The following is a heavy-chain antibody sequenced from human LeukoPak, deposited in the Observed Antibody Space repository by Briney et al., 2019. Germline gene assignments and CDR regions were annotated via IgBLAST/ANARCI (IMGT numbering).Heavy chain of an antibody. CDR3: AREYSYGYDY. CDR2: INPSGGST. CDR1: GYTFTSYY. Sequence: ASVKVSCKASGYTFTSYYMHWARQAPGQGLEWMGIINPSGGSTSYAQKFQGRVTMTRDTSISTAYMELSRLRSDDTAVYYCAREYSYGYDYWGQGTLVTVSS. D-gene: IGHD5-18*01. V-gene: IGHV1-46*01. J-gene: IGHJ4*02.